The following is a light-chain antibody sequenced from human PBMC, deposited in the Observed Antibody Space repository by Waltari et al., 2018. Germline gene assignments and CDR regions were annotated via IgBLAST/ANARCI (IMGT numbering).Light chain of an antibody. V-gene: IGLV2-23*02. CDR3: SSFAGRGFSVI. J-gene: IGLJ2*01. CDR2: EVT. CDR1: SSDVGKYNL. Sequence: QSALTQPASVSGSPGQSITISCTGTSSDVGKYNLVSWYQQHPGEVPKLMIYEVTKRPSGVSDRFSGPKSGNTASLTISGLQAEDEADYFCSSFAGRGFSVIFGGGTKLTVL.